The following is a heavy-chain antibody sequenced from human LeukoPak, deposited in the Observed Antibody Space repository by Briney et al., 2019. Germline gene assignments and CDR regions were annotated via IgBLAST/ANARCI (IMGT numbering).Heavy chain of an antibody. J-gene: IGHJ4*02. CDR2: ISSSSSYI. D-gene: IGHD6-13*01. CDR3: ARGIADYFDY. CDR1: GFTFSSYS. Sequence: PGGSLRVSCAASGFTFSSYSMNWVRQAPGKGLEWVSSISSSSSYIYYADSVKGRFTISRDNAKNSLYLQMNSLRAEDTAVYYCARGIADYFDYWGQGTLVTVSS. V-gene: IGHV3-21*01.